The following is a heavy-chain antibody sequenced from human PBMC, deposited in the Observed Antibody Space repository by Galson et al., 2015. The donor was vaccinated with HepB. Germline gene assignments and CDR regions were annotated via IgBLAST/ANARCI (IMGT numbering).Heavy chain of an antibody. V-gene: IGHV3-53*01. J-gene: IGHJ4*02. CDR1: GFTVSSNY. CDR2: IYSGGST. CDR3: ARGIAVAGRGDAFDY. Sequence: SLRLSCAASGFTVSSNYMSWVRQAPGKGLEWVSVIYSGGSTYYADSVKGRFTISRDNSKNTLYLQMNSLRAEDTAVYYCARGIAVAGRGDAFDYWGQGTLVTVS. D-gene: IGHD6-19*01.